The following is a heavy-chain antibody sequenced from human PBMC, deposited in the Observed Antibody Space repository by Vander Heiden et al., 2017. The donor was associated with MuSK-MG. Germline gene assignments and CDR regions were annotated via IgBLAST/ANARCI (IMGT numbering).Heavy chain of an antibody. V-gene: IGHV3-9*01. CDR1: GLTCDDYA. J-gene: IGHJ4*02. D-gene: IGHD6-19*01. CDR3: ARGLLCSGGYGGIFDY. Sequence: EVQLVESGGGLVQPGRSLRLPCAASGLTCDDYAMHWVRQAPGKGLEWVSGISWNSGSIGYADAGKGRVTISRDNAKNSLDLKRNSMRADATALYYCARGLLCSGGYGGIFDYWGQGTMVTVSS. CDR2: ISWNSGSI.